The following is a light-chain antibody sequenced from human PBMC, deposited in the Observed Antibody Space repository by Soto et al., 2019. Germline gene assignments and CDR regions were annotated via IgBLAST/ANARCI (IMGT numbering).Light chain of an antibody. CDR3: QQANSVPLT. V-gene: IGKV1D-12*01. J-gene: IGKJ4*01. Sequence: DIQMTQSPSSVSASVGDRVTITCRASQDIRSWLAWYQQKPGKGPKLLIYGASSLQSGVPSRFSGSGSGTDFILPISSLQPEDFATYYCQQANSVPLTFGGGTKVELK. CDR2: GAS. CDR1: QDIRSW.